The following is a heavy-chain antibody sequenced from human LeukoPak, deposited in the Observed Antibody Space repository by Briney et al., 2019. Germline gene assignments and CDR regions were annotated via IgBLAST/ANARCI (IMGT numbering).Heavy chain of an antibody. Sequence: SETLSLTCTVSGGSISSGGYYWSWIRQHPGKGLEWIGYIYYSGSTYYNPSLKSRVTISVDTSKNQFSLKLSSVTAADTAVYYCASHVDTAVDYWGQGTLVTVSS. D-gene: IGHD5-18*01. J-gene: IGHJ4*02. CDR1: GGSISSGGYY. V-gene: IGHV4-31*03. CDR2: IYYSGST. CDR3: ASHVDTAVDY.